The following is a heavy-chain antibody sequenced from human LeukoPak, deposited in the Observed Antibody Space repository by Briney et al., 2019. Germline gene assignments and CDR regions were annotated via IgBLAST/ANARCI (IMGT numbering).Heavy chain of an antibody. J-gene: IGHJ4*02. CDR1: GYSFTSYW. CDR2: IYPGDSDT. V-gene: IGHV5-51*01. D-gene: IGHD6-19*01. CDR3: ARSVGAAISVAGLYFDY. Sequence: KPGESLKISCKGSGYSFTSYWIGWVRQMPGKGLEWMGIIYPGDSDTRYSPSFQGQVTISADKSISTAYLQWSSLKASDTAMYYRARSVGAAISVAGLYFDYWGQGTLVTVSS.